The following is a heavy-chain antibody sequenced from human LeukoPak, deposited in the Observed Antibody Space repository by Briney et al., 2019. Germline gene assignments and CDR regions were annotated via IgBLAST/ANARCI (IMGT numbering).Heavy chain of an antibody. J-gene: IGHJ4*02. V-gene: IGHV3-7*01. CDR2: IKQDGSEK. D-gene: IGHD5-18*01. CDR3: ATLDTAMVTNFGY. Sequence: GGSLRLSCAASGFTFRRDGMSWVRQAPGKGLEWVAMIKQDGSEKHYVDSVKGRFTISRDNTKNSLNLQMNSLRAEDTAVYYCATLDTAMVTNFGYWGQGTLVTVSS. CDR1: GFTFRRDG.